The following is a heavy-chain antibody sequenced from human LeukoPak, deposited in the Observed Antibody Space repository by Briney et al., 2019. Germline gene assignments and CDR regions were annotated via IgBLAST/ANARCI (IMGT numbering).Heavy chain of an antibody. D-gene: IGHD3-16*01. CDR3: ARDYRSGGFFDY. J-gene: IGHJ4*02. CDR1: GFTFSSYA. V-gene: IGHV3-23*01. CDR2: ISGSGGST. Sequence: GGSLRLSCAASGFTFSSYAMSWVRQAPGKGLEWVSAISGSGGSTYYADSVKGRFTISRDNSKNTLYLQMNSLRAEDTAVYYCARDYRSGGFFDYWGQGTLVTVSS.